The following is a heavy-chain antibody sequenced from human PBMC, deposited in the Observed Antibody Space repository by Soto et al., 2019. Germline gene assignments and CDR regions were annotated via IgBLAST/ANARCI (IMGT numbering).Heavy chain of an antibody. CDR3: ARGYCSGGNCYSGMDV. V-gene: IGHV1-69*13. CDR2: IIPISGTT. Sequence: SVKVSCKASGGTFSSYAISWVRQAPGQGLEWMGGIIPISGTTYYTQKFQGRVTITADEPTSTAFMELSSLKSDDTAVFYCARGYCSGGNCYSGMDVWGQRTMVTVSS. J-gene: IGHJ6*02. CDR1: GGTFSSYA. D-gene: IGHD2-15*01.